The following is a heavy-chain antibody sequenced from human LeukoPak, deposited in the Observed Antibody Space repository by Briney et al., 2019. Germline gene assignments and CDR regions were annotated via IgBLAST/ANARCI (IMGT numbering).Heavy chain of an antibody. CDR3: ARVYFSRYCGGDCYPPLAFDI. Sequence: GGSLRLSCAASGFTFSSYEMNWVRQAPGKGLEWVSYISSSGSTIYYADSVKGRFTISRDNAKNSLYLQMNSLRAEDTAVYYCARVYFSRYCGGDCYPPLAFDIWGQGTMVTVSS. D-gene: IGHD2-21*02. CDR1: GFTFSSYE. CDR2: ISSSGSTI. J-gene: IGHJ3*02. V-gene: IGHV3-48*03.